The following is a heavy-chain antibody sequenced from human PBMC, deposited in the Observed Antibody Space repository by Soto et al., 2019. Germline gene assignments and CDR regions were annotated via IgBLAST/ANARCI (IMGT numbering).Heavy chain of an antibody. D-gene: IGHD1-7*01. V-gene: IGHV1-18*01. CDR3: ARVVFGRGNWNYVAPDP. Sequence: ASVKVSCKASGYTFTSYGISWVRQAPGQGLEWMGWISAYNGNTNYAQKLQGRVTMTTDTSTNTAYMELRSLRSDDTAVYYCARVVFGRGNWNYVAPDPWGQGTLVTVS. J-gene: IGHJ5*02. CDR2: ISAYNGNT. CDR1: GYTFTSYG.